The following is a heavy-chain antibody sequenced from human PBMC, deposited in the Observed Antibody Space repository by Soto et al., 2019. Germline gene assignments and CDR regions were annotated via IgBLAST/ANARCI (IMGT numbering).Heavy chain of an antibody. J-gene: IGHJ5*02. CDR2: ISYDGSNK. V-gene: IGHV3-30-3*01. Sequence: QVQLVESGGGVVQPGRSLRLSCAASGFTFSSYAMHWVRQAPGKGLEWVAVISYDGSNKYYADSVKGRFTISRDNSKNTLYLEMNRMRAEDTAVYYCARVDAQWELRPWFDPWGQGTLVTVSS. CDR3: ARVDAQWELRPWFDP. CDR1: GFTFSSYA. D-gene: IGHD1-26*01.